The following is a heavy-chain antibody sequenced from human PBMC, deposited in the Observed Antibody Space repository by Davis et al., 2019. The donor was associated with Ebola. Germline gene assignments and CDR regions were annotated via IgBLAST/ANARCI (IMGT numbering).Heavy chain of an antibody. CDR2: IYYSGST. CDR3: ARVGLRFLEWLSFDY. CDR1: GGSISSYY. J-gene: IGHJ4*02. V-gene: IGHV4-59*01. Sequence: MPSETLSLTCAVYGGSISSYYWSWIRQPPGKGLEWIGYIYYSGSTNYNPSLKSRVTISVDTSKNQFSLKLSSVTAADTAVYYCARVGLRFLEWLSFDYWGQGTLVTVSS. D-gene: IGHD3-3*01.